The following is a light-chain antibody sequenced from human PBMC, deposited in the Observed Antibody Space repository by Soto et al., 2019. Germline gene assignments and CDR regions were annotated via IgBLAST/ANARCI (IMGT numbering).Light chain of an antibody. J-gene: IGKJ4*01. CDR1: QSIVTY. Sequence: DIQMTQSPSSLSASVGDRVTITCRASQSIVTYLNWYLQKPGKAPKLLIYAASNLQSGVPSRFSGSGSGTDFTLTINTLQPEDFATYVCQQSYSAPLTFGGGTKVDIK. V-gene: IGKV1-39*01. CDR2: AAS. CDR3: QQSYSAPLT.